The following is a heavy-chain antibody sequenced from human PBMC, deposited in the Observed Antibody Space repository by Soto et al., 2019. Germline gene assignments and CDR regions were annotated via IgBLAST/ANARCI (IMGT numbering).Heavy chain of an antibody. V-gene: IGHV3-23*01. J-gene: IGHJ4*02. CDR2: ITSAGST. CDR1: GFTFSNYA. Sequence: EVQLLESGGDLAQPGGSLRLICAASGFTFSNYAMTWVRQSPGKGLEWVSTITSAGSTFYGDTVKGRFTISRDNSKSTLYLQMNSLGAEDTAVYYCAKTDKFHSQSSGWANRFGSWGQGPLVTVSS. CDR3: AKTDKFHSQSSGWANRFGS. D-gene: IGHD6-19*01.